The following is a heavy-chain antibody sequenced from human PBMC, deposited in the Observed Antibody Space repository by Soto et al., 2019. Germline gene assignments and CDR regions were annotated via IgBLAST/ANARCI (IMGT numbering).Heavy chain of an antibody. Sequence: GASVKVSCKASGFTFTSSAVQWVRQARGQRLEWIGWIVVGSGNTNYAQKFQERVTITRDMSTSTAYMELSSLRSEDTAVYYCARGLYGSGSYYNVGGVGYWGQGTLVTVSS. J-gene: IGHJ4*02. V-gene: IGHV1-58*01. CDR2: IVVGSGNT. D-gene: IGHD3-10*01. CDR3: ARGLYGSGSYYNVGGVGY. CDR1: GFTFTSSA.